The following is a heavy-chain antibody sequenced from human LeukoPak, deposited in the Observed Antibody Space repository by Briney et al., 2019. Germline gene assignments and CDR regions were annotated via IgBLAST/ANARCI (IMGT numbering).Heavy chain of an antibody. Sequence: SETLSLTCTVSGDSISSYYWSWIRQPPGKGLEWIGYIYYSGNTKYNPSLKSRVTISVDTSKNQISLKLSSVTAADTAVYYCARVSYGGDYYYYMDVWGKGTTVTVSS. CDR2: IYYSGNT. CDR3: ARVSYGGDYYYYMDV. J-gene: IGHJ6*03. CDR1: GDSISSYY. D-gene: IGHD4-23*01. V-gene: IGHV4-59*01.